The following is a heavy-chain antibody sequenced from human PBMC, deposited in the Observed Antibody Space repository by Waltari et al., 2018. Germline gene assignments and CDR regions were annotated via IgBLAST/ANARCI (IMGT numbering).Heavy chain of an antibody. CDR2: ISISGT. D-gene: IGHD3-10*01. CDR1: GLTFSNYA. J-gene: IGHJ4*02. V-gene: IGHV3-23*01. CDR3: AKAALDYYGSGAYFDH. Sequence: EVQLLQSGGGLVQPGGSLRLSCAASGLTFSNYAMAGVRQTPGKGLEWVSGISISGTYYADSVTGRLTRSRDNSKDTLDLQMNSLRADDAAVYYCAKAALDYYGSGAYFDHWGQGALVTVSS.